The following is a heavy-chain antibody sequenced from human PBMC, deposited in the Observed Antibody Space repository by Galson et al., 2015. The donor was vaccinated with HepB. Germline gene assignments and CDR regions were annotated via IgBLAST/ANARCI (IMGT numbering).Heavy chain of an antibody. CDR3: TTLNLPWGNYPYTRDY. Sequence: SLRLSCAASGFTFKNAWMSWVRQAPGKGLEWVGRIKSKTEGGTTDYAAPVKGRFTISRDDSEITLYLQMNSLKTEDTAVYCCTTLNLPWGNYPYTRDYWGQGTLVTVSS. V-gene: IGHV3-15*01. CDR2: IKSKTEGGTT. CDR1: GFTFKNAW. J-gene: IGHJ4*02. D-gene: IGHD3-16*01.